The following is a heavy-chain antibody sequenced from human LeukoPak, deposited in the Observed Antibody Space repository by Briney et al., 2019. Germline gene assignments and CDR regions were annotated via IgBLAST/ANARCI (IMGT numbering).Heavy chain of an antibody. Sequence: ASVKVSCKASGYTFTGYYIHWVRQAPGQGLEWMGWINPNSGGTDYAQKFHGRVTMTRDTSISTVYMDLSRLSSDDTAVYYCARGSPPRRNYDSSGYYSYYDYWGQGTLVTVSS. CDR3: ARGSPPRRNYDSSGYYSYYDY. D-gene: IGHD3-22*01. CDR1: GYTFTGYY. J-gene: IGHJ4*02. CDR2: INPNSGGT. V-gene: IGHV1-2*02.